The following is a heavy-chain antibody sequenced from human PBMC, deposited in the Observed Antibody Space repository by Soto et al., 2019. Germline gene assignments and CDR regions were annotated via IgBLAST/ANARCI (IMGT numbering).Heavy chain of an antibody. CDR1: GGSISSGDYY. J-gene: IGHJ4*02. D-gene: IGHD3-3*01. CDR3: ARVSAQIFGVVITSYYFDY. Sequence: SETLSLTCTVSGGSISSGDYYWSWIRQPPGKGLEWIGYIYYSGSTYYNPSLKSRVTISVDTSKNQFSLKLSSVTAADTAVYYCARVSAQIFGVVITSYYFDYWGQGTLVTVSS. CDR2: IYYSGST. V-gene: IGHV4-30-4*01.